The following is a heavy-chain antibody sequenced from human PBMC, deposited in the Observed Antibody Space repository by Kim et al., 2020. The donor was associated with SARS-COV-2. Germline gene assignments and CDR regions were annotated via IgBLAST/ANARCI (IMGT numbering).Heavy chain of an antibody. CDR2: IKSKTDGGTT. V-gene: IGHV3-15*01. J-gene: IGHJ4*02. CDR1: GFTFSNAW. CDR3: TTGWVATITWNSFDYFDY. D-gene: IGHD5-12*01. Sequence: GGSLRLSCAASGFTFSNAWMSWVRQAPGKGLEWVGRIKSKTDGGTTDYAAPVKGRFTISRDDSKNTLYLQMNSLKTEDTAVYYCTTGWVATITWNSFDYFDYWGQGALVTVSS.